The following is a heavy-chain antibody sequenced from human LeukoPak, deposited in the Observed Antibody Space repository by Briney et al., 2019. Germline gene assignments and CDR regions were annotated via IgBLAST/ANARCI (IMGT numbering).Heavy chain of an antibody. D-gene: IGHD6-19*01. Sequence: SGPTLVKPSQTLSLTCTVSGGSISTSYWSWIRQPPGKGLEWIGYIYYTGSANYNPSLRSRVTISVDPSKNQFSLKLSSVTAADTAVYYCAREGVAGTPWWYFDLWGRGTLVTVSS. V-gene: IGHV4-59*01. CDR3: AREGVAGTPWWYFDL. J-gene: IGHJ2*01. CDR2: IYYTGSA. CDR1: GGSISTSY.